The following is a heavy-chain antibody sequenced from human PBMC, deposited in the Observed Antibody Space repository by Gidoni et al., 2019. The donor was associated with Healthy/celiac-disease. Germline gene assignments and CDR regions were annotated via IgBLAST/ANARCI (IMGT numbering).Heavy chain of an antibody. CDR1: GYTFTTYG. D-gene: IGHD4-17*01. Sequence: QVKLVQPGAEVKKPGSPVHVSCMASGYTFTTYGISWVRQAPGQGLKWMGWIIDYNGNTNYAQKLQGRVTMTTDTSTSKAYMGLRSMRSDDAAVYYCARGEGSLNDYGDGNWGQGTMVTVSS. CDR3: ARGEGSLNDYGDGN. J-gene: IGHJ4*01. V-gene: IGHV1-18*01. CDR2: IIDYNGNT.